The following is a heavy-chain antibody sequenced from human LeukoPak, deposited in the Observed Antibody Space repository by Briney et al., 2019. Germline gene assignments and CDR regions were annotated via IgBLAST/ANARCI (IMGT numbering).Heavy chain of an antibody. CDR3: AKVYDFWSGYLDY. J-gene: IGHJ4*02. Sequence: PGGSLRLSCAASGLTFSSYAMSWVRQAPGKGLEWVSAISGSGGSTYYADSVKGRFTISRDNSKNTLYLQMNSLRAEDTAVYYCAKVYDFWSGYLDYWGQGTLVTVSS. D-gene: IGHD3-3*01. CDR2: ISGSGGST. V-gene: IGHV3-23*01. CDR1: GLTFSSYA.